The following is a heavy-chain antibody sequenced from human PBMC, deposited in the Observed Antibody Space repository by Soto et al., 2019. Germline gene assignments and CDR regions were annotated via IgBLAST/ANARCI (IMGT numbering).Heavy chain of an antibody. Sequence: EVQLLESGGGLVQPGGSLRLSCAASGFTFSSYAMSWVRQAPGKGLEWVSAISGSGGSTYDADSVKGRFTITRDNSTNTIYRQTNSLIAENTAVYYCAKEPDTAMVTHFDYWGQGTLVTVAS. CDR2: ISGSGGST. CDR1: GFTFSSYA. D-gene: IGHD5-18*01. CDR3: AKEPDTAMVTHFDY. V-gene: IGHV3-23*01. J-gene: IGHJ4*02.